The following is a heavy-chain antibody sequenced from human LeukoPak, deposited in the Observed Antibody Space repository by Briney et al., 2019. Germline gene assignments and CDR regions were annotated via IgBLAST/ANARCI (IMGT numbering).Heavy chain of an antibody. J-gene: IGHJ4*02. CDR2: INHSGST. Sequence: SETLSLTCAVYGESFSGYYWSWIRQPPGKGLEWIGEINHSGSTNYNPSLKSRVTISVDTSKNQFSLKLSSVTAADTAVYYCARGLGMVRGVIDYWGQGTLVTVSS. CDR3: ARGLGMVRGVIDY. D-gene: IGHD3-10*01. CDR1: GESFSGYY. V-gene: IGHV4-34*01.